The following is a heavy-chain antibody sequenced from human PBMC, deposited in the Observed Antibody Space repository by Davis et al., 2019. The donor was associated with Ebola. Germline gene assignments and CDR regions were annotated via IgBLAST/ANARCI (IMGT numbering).Heavy chain of an antibody. J-gene: IGHJ4*02. CDR2: IIPILGIA. V-gene: IGHV1-69*04. D-gene: IGHD1-26*01. CDR3: ASMSGAIDY. CDR1: ADTFSHYA. Sequence: SVKVSCKASADTFSHYAIAWVRQAPGQGLEWMGRIIPILGIANYAQKFQGRVTITADKSTSTAYMELSSLRSEDTAVYYCASMSGAIDYWGQGTLVTVSS.